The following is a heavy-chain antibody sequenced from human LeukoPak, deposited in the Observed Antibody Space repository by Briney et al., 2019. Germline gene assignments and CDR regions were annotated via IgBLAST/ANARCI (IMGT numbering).Heavy chain of an antibody. CDR3: PRDRSAAPADY. D-gene: IGHD6-13*01. CDR2: IDNSGNT. Sequence: SETLSLTCTVSGGSITSRNSYWGCIRQPPGKGLEWIGSIDNSGNTYYNPSLKSRVTISVDTSKNQFSLKLTSVTAADTAVYYCPRDRSAAPADYWGQGTLVTVSS. CDR1: GGSITSRNSY. V-gene: IGHV4-39*07. J-gene: IGHJ4*02.